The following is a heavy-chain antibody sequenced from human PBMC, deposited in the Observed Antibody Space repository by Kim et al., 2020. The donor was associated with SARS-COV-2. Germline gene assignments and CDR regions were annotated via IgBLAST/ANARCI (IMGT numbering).Heavy chain of an antibody. Sequence: GGSLRLSCAASGFTFSNYAMSWVRQAPGKGLEWVSAISHSGGSTYYADSVKGRFTISRDNSKNTLYLQMNSLRAEDTAVYYCAKDVSRNRIFGVVTRGGMDVWGQGTTVTVSS. D-gene: IGHD3-3*01. CDR2: ISHSGGST. CDR3: AKDVSRNRIFGVVTRGGMDV. V-gene: IGHV3-23*01. CDR1: GFTFSNYA. J-gene: IGHJ6*02.